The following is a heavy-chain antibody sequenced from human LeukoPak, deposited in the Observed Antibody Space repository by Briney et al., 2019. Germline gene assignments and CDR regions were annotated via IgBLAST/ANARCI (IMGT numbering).Heavy chain of an antibody. V-gene: IGHV4-59*11. CDR1: GGSISSHY. CDR3: ARDLGTSGFDY. CDR2: IYYSGST. Sequence: PSETLSLTRTVSGGSISSHYWSWIRQPPGKGLEWIGYIYYSGSTNYNPSLKSRVTISVDTSKNQFSLKLSSVTAADTAVYYCARDLGTSGFDYWGQGTLVTVSS. J-gene: IGHJ4*02. D-gene: IGHD3-16*01.